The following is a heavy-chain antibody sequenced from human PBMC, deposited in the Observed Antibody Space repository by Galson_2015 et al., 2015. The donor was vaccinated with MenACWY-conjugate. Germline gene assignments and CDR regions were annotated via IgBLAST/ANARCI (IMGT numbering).Heavy chain of an antibody. V-gene: IGHV3-30*18. D-gene: IGHD6-13*01. CDR3: AKVGAGIAAAGFDY. CDR1: GFTFSSYG. CDR2: ISYDGSNK. J-gene: IGHJ4*02. Sequence: SLRLSCAASGFTFSSYGMHWVRQAPGKGLEWVAVISYDGSNKYYADSVKGRFTISRDNSKNTLYLQMNSLRAEDTAVYYCAKVGAGIAAAGFDYWGQGTLVTVSS.